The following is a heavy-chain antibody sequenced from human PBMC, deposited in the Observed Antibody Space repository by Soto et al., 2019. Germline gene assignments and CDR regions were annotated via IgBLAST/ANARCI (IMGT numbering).Heavy chain of an antibody. CDR1: GGSISSGGYY. CDR2: IYYSGST. V-gene: IGHV4-31*03. D-gene: IGHD3-22*01. CDR3: ARASYYYDSSGYYRQNYYYGMDV. Sequence: SETLSLTCTVSGGSISSGGYYWSWIRQHPGKGLEWIGYIYYSGSTYYNPSLKSRVTISVDTSKNQFSLKLSSVTAADTAVYYCARASYYYDSSGYYRQNYYYGMDVWGQGTTVTVSS. J-gene: IGHJ6*02.